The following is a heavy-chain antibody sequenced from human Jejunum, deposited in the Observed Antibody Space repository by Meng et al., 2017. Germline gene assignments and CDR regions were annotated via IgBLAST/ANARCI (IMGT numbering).Heavy chain of an antibody. Sequence: SETLSLTCIVSGASISTTNYYWGWIRQPPGKGLEWIGTMSYSGSTYFNPSLKSRIIISTDTSKNQFSLKLNSVTAADTAVYYCARDECFGRYWGVWFDPWGQGTLVTVSS. CDR1: GASISTTNYY. CDR3: ARDECFGRYWGVWFDP. J-gene: IGHJ5*02. D-gene: IGHD3-10*02. CDR2: MSYSGST. V-gene: IGHV4-39*07.